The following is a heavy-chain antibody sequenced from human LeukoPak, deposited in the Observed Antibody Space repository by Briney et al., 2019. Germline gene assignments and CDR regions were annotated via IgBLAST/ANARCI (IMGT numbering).Heavy chain of an antibody. V-gene: IGHV3-23*01. Sequence: PSRGSLRLSCAASGFTFSSYAMTWDRQAPGKGLEWVSSISTSGSNTYYADSVKGRFTISRDNSKNTLYLQMNSLRVEDTAVYYCAKVGSSWSPWCFDYWGQGTLVTVSS. CDR3: AKVGSSWSPWCFDY. CDR1: GFTFSSYA. CDR2: ISTSGSNT. J-gene: IGHJ4*02. D-gene: IGHD6-13*01.